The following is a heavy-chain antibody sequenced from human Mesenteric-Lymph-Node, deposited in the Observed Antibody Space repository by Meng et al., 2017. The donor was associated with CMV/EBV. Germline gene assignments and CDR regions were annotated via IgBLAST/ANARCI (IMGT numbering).Heavy chain of an antibody. CDR1: GFSLRTNGVG. D-gene: IGHD2-2*02. J-gene: IGHJ4*02. CDR2: IFWNDDK. Sequence: SGPTLVKPTQTLTLTCTFSGFSLRTNGVGVDWIRQPPGKALEWLALIFWNDDKRYSPSLESRLTITKDTSKNQVVLTMTNMDPVDTATYYCARYKRAYFDYWGQGTLVTVSS. V-gene: IGHV2-5*01. CDR3: ARYKRAYFDY.